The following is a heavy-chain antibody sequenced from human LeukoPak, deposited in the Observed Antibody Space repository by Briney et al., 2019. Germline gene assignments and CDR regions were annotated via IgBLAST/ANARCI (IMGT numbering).Heavy chain of an antibody. CDR2: IYTSGST. V-gene: IGHV4-4*07. Sequence: PSETLSLTCAVSGGSISSYYWSWIRQPAGKGLEWIGRIYTSGSTNYNPSLKSRVTMSVDTSKNQFSLKLSSVTAADTAVYYCARDGSGSYLTPWDYWGQGTLVTVSS. J-gene: IGHJ4*02. CDR3: ARDGSGSYLTPWDY. CDR1: GGSISSYY. D-gene: IGHD3-10*01.